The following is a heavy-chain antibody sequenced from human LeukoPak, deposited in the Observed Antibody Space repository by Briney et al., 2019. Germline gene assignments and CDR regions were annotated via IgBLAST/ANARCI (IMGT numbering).Heavy chain of an antibody. D-gene: IGHD1-26*01. Sequence: GGSLRLSCAAFGFTFSSYSMNWVRQAPGKGLEWVSYISSSSSTIYYADSVKGRFTISRDNAKNSLYLQMNSLRAEDTALYYCAKWREGFDPWGQGTLVTVSS. CDR1: GFTFSSYS. CDR2: ISSSSSTI. CDR3: AKWREGFDP. V-gene: IGHV3-48*01. J-gene: IGHJ5*02.